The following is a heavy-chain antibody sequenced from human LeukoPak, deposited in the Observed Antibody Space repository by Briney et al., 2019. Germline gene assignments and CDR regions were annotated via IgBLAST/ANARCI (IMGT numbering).Heavy chain of an antibody. CDR3: ARDTYNYGSSAYYFDY. CDR2: INQSGST. Sequence: SETLSLTCAVYGGSFSGYYWIWIRQPPGKGLEWIGEINQSGSTNYNPPLKSRVTISLGSSKNQFSLKLSSVTAADTAVYYCARDTYNYGSSAYYFDYWGQGTLVTVSS. D-gene: IGHD5-18*01. V-gene: IGHV4-34*01. J-gene: IGHJ4*02. CDR1: GGSFSGYY.